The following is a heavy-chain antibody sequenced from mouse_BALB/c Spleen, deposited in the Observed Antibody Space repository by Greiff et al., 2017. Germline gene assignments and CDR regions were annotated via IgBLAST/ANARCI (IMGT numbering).Heavy chain of an antibody. CDR1: GYSITSGYY. CDR3: ARDRGPYAMDY. D-gene: IGHD3-1*01. V-gene: IGHV3-6*02. J-gene: IGHJ4*01. CDR2: ISYDGSN. Sequence: EVKLVESGPGLVKPSQSLSLTCSATGYSITSGYYWNWIRQFPGNKLEWMGYISYDGSNNYNPSLKNRISITRDTSKNQFFLKLNSVTTEDTATYYCARDRGPYAMDYWGQGTSVTVSS.